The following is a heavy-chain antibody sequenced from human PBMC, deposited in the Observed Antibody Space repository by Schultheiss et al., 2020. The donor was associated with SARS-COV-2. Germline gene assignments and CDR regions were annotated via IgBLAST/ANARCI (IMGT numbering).Heavy chain of an antibody. J-gene: IGHJ4*02. V-gene: IGHV4-4*07. CDR1: GDFFSTYY. D-gene: IGHD3-10*01. CDR3: ARSHSGSGSYYLDY. CDR2: IYSSGST. Sequence: SQTLSLTCAVSGDFFSTYYWSWVRQPPGKGLEWIGRIYSSGSTNYNPSLKSRVTMSVDTSKNQFSLNVSSVTAADTAVYFCARSHSGSGSYYLDYWGQGTLVTVSS.